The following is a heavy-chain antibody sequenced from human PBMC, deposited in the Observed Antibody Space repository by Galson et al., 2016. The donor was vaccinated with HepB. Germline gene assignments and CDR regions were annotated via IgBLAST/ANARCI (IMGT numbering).Heavy chain of an antibody. CDR2: IDPSDSFT. CDR1: GYNFANYW. D-gene: IGHD5-18*01. CDR3: DRRGHSLHQGPIGLPPGTLLQEHL. V-gene: IGHV5-10-1*01. Sequence: QSGAEVKKPGESLRISCEGSGYNFANYWISWVRQMPGKGLEWMGRIDPSDSFTTYSPSFKGHVSISVDKSISTAYLQWNSLKTSDTAIYYCDRRGHSLHQGPIGLPPGTLLQEHLWG. J-gene: IGHJ6*01.